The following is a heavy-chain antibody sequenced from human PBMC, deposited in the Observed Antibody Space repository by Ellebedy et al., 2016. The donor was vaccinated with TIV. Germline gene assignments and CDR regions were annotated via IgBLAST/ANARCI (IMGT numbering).Heavy chain of an antibody. J-gene: IGHJ4*02. Sequence: MPSETLSLTCAVPGGSISTSNWWSWVRQRPGEGLEWIGELFDSDSTIYNPSLQSRATISVDKSKKDFSLKLTSVTAADTAVYYCARAYLKYSQREDHWGRGILVTVSS. CDR3: ARAYLKYSQREDH. CDR1: GGSISTSNW. D-gene: IGHD4-11*01. V-gene: IGHV4-4*02. CDR2: LFDSDST.